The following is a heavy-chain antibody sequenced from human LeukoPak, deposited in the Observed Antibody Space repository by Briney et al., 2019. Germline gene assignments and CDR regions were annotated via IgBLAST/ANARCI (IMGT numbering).Heavy chain of an antibody. D-gene: IGHD6-13*01. Sequence: GESLRLSCTASGFTFSSYVMHWVRQAPGKGLEYVSTIDGNGGSTYYANSVKGRFTISRDNAKNSLYLQMNSLRAEDTAVYYCARDSSSWYGDAFDIWGQGTMVTVSS. CDR2: IDGNGGST. V-gene: IGHV3-64*01. CDR3: ARDSSSWYGDAFDI. J-gene: IGHJ3*02. CDR1: GFTFSSYV.